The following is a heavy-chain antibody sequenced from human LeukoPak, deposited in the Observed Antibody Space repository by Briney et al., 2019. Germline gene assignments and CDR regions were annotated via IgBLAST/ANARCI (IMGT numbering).Heavy chain of an antibody. CDR3: ARGGKATVVTM. D-gene: IGHD4-23*01. V-gene: IGHV4-4*07. Sequence: SETLSLTCTVSGGSINSYYWSWIRQPAGKGLEWIGRIYSSGSTNYNPSLKSRVSMPVDTSKNQFSLKLTSVTAADTAVYYCARGGKATVVTMWGQGILVTVSS. J-gene: IGHJ4*02. CDR1: GGSINSYY. CDR2: IYSSGST.